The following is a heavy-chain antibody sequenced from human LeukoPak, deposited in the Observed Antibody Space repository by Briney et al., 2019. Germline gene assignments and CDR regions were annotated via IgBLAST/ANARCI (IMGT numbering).Heavy chain of an antibody. Sequence: GGSLRLSCAASGFTFSSYAMSWVRQAPGKGLEWVSAISGSGGSTYYADSVKGRFTISRDNSKNTLYLQMNSLRAEDTAVYYCAKDQGYDILTGYSLFDYWGQGTLVTISS. CDR1: GFTFSSYA. D-gene: IGHD3-9*01. CDR2: ISGSGGST. CDR3: AKDQGYDILTGYSLFDY. J-gene: IGHJ4*02. V-gene: IGHV3-23*01.